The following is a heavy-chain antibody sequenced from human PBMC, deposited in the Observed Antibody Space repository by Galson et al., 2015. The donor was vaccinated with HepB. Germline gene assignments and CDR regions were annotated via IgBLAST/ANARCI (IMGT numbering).Heavy chain of an antibody. CDR3: ARGGSYPRPYADY. Sequence: SLRLSCAASRFSFSSYAMHWVRQAPGKGLEWAAVISSDGINQYYADSVKGRFTISRDNSKNTLYLQMNSLRAEDTALYYCARGGSYPRPYADYWGQGTLVTVSS. CDR2: ISSDGINQ. D-gene: IGHD3-16*01. CDR1: RFSFSSYA. V-gene: IGHV3-30-3*01. J-gene: IGHJ4*02.